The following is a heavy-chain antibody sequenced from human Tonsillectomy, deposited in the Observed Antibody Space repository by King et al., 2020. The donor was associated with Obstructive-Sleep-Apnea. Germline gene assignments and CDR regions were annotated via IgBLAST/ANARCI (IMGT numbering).Heavy chain of an antibody. CDR1: GFSLSRYD. Sequence: QVQLVESGGGAVQPGRSLRLSCAASGFSLSRYDMHWVRQAPGKGLEEVGSLSSDAGETNDADSVHRRLIISRDNSKKTLYLHMSSLRVDDTALYYCARDRVKNKTLPAWYFDLWGRGTLVTVSS. V-gene: IGHV3-30*04. D-gene: IGHD2-21*01. CDR3: ARDRVKNKTLPAWYFDL. J-gene: IGHJ2*01. CDR2: LSSDAGET.